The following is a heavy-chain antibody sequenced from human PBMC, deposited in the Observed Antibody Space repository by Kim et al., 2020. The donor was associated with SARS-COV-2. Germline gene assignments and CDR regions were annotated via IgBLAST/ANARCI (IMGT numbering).Heavy chain of an antibody. CDR3: ARFLGITMVRGVIITGVDWFDP. V-gene: IGHV7-4-1*02. J-gene: IGHJ5*02. CDR1: GYTFTSYA. Sequence: ASVKVSCKASGYTFTSYAMNWVRQAPGQGLEWMGWINTNTGNPTYAQGFTGRFVFSLDTSVSTAYLQISSLKAEDTAVYYCARFLGITMVRGVIITGVDWFDPWGQGTLVTVSS. D-gene: IGHD3-10*01. CDR2: INTNTGNP.